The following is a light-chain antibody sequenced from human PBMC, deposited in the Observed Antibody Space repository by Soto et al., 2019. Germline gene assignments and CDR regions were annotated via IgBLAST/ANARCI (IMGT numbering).Light chain of an antibody. CDR1: QTISSW. CDR3: QQDNTYS. J-gene: IGKJ1*01. V-gene: IGKV1-5*03. CDR2: KAS. Sequence: DMPITQSRYSLSGSVGDRVTITCRASQTISSWLAWYQQKPGKAPKLLIYKASTVKSGVPSRFSGSGSGTEFTLTISSLQPDDFATYYCQQDNTYSFGQGTKVDI.